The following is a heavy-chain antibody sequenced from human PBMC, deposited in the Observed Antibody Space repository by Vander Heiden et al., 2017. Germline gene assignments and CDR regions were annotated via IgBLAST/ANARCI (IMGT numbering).Heavy chain of an antibody. V-gene: IGHV3-48*03. CDR2: ISSSGSTI. J-gene: IGHJ4*02. CDR1: GFTFSSYE. CDR3: ARAEWLAPSDY. D-gene: IGHD6-19*01. Sequence: EVQLVESGGGLVQPRGALRLSCAASGFTFSSYEMNWVRQAPGKGLEWVSYISSSGSTIYYADSVKGRFTISRDNAKNSLYLQMDSLRAEDTAVYYCARAEWLAPSDYWGQGTLVTVSS.